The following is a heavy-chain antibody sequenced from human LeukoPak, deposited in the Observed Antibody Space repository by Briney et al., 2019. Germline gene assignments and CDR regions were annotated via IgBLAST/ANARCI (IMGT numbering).Heavy chain of an antibody. V-gene: IGHV4-59*08. D-gene: IGHD6-13*01. J-gene: IGHJ5*02. CDR2: IYYSGST. CDR1: GGSISSYY. Sequence: SETLSLTCTVSGGSISSYYWSWIRQPPGKGLEWIGYIYYSGSTNYNPSLKSRVTISVDTSKNQFSLKLSSVTAADTAVYYCARHAARSYYASLYSSSWYWFDPWGQGTLVTVSS. CDR3: ARHAARSYYASLYSSSWYWFDP.